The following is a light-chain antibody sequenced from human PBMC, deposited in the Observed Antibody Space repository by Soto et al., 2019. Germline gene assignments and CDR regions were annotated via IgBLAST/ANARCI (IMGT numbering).Light chain of an antibody. Sequence: EIVMTQSPDTLSVSPGERATLSCRASQSVSNNLAWYQRKSGQAPRLLIYGASTRATGIPARFSGSGSGTDFALTISSLQSEDFAFYYCQQYNNWPTVTFGQGTKLEIK. V-gene: IGKV3-15*01. CDR1: QSVSNN. CDR2: GAS. J-gene: IGKJ2*01. CDR3: QQYNNWPTVT.